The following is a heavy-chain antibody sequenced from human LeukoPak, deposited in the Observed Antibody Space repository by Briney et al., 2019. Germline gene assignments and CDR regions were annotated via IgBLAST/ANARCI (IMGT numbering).Heavy chain of an antibody. Sequence: ASVKVSCKASGHTFTAYYMFWVRQAPGQGLEWMGIINPSGGSTSYAQKFQGRVTMTRDTSTSTVYMELSSLRSEDTAVYYCARETVAGSWGFDYWGQGTLVTVSS. V-gene: IGHV1-46*01. CDR1: GHTFTAYY. CDR2: INPSGGST. J-gene: IGHJ4*02. CDR3: ARETVAGSWGFDY. D-gene: IGHD6-19*01.